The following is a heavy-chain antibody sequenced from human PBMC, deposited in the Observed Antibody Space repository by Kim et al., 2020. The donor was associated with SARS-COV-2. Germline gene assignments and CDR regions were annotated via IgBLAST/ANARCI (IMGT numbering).Heavy chain of an antibody. D-gene: IGHD1-26*01. Sequence: YADSVKGRFNISRDNAKNTLFLQMNSLRDEDTAVYYCARDQTESGPTTFDFWGQGTLVTVSS. CDR3: ARDQTESGPTTFDF. J-gene: IGHJ4*02. V-gene: IGHV3-74*01.